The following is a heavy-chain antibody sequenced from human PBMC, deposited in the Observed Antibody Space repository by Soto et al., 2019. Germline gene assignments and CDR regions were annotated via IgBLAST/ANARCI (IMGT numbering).Heavy chain of an antibody. Sequence: GGSLRLSCAASGFTFTRYSMNWVRQAPGKGLEWVSSISSTTNYIYYGDSMKGRFTISRDNAKNSLYLEMNSLRAEDTAVYYCARESEDPTSNFDYWGQGTLVTVSS. V-gene: IGHV3-21*06. CDR3: ARESEDPTSNFDY. J-gene: IGHJ4*02. CDR1: GFTFTRYS. CDR2: ISSTTNYI.